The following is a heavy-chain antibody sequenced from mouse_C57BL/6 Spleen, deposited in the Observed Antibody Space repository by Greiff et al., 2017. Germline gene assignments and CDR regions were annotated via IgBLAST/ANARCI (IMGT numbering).Heavy chain of an antibody. D-gene: IGHD3-2*02. CDR1: GYTFTSYW. Sequence: QVQLQQPGAELVMPGASVKLSCKASGYTFTSYWMHWVKQRPGQGLEWIGEIDPSDSYTNYNQKFKGKSTLTVDKSSSTAYMQLSSLTSEDSAVYYCARGGSGYEKAYWGQGTLVTVSA. CDR3: ARGGSGYEKAY. V-gene: IGHV1-69*01. CDR2: IDPSDSYT. J-gene: IGHJ3*01.